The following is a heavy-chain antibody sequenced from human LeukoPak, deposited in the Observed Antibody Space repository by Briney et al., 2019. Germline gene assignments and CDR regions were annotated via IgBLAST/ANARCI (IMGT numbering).Heavy chain of an antibody. V-gene: IGHV3-49*03. J-gene: IGHJ4*02. CDR1: GFTFGDYA. Sequence: SLRLSCTASGFTFGDYAMSWFRQAPGKGLEWVGFIRSKAYGGTTEYAASVKGRFTISRDDSKSIAYLQMNSLKTEDTAVYYCTRDSGSSWYSSNFDYWGQGTLVTVSS. CDR3: TRDSGSSWYSSNFDY. CDR2: IRSKAYGGTT. D-gene: IGHD6-13*01.